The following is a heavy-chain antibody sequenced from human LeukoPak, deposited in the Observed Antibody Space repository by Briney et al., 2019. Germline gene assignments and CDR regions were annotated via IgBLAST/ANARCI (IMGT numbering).Heavy chain of an antibody. CDR3: ARTTVVTARWFDP. CDR2: INPNSGGT. Sequence: ASVKVSCKASGGTFSSYAISWVRQAPGQGLEWMGWINPNSGGTNYAQKFQGRVTMTRDTSISTAYMELSRLRSDDTAVYYCARTTVVTARWFDPWGQGTLVTVSS. D-gene: IGHD4-23*01. V-gene: IGHV1-2*02. CDR1: GGTFSSYA. J-gene: IGHJ5*02.